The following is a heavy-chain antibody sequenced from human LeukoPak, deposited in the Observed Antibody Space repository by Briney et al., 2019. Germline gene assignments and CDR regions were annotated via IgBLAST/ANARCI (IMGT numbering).Heavy chain of an antibody. CDR3: AGDPGSCSSTSCYTP. CDR1: GGTFSSYA. Sequence: GSSVKVSCKASGGTFSSYAISWVRQAPGQGLEWMGGIIPIFGTANYAQKFQGRVTITTDESTSTAYMELSSLRSEDTAVYYCAGDPGSCSSTSCYTPWGQGTLVTVSS. D-gene: IGHD2-2*02. CDR2: IIPIFGTA. V-gene: IGHV1-69*05. J-gene: IGHJ4*02.